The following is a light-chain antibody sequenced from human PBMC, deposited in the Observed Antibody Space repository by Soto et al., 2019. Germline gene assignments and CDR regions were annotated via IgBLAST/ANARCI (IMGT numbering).Light chain of an antibody. J-gene: IGLJ2*01. Sequence: QPVLTQPPSASATPGQRVTISCSGSDSNVGINFVYWYQQLPGTAPKLLIYTNDQRPSGVTDRFSGSKSGTSASLAISGLRSEEEADYYCAAWDDSLSAVVFGGGTKLTVL. CDR3: AAWDDSLSAVV. V-gene: IGLV1-47*02. CDR1: DSNVGINF. CDR2: TND.